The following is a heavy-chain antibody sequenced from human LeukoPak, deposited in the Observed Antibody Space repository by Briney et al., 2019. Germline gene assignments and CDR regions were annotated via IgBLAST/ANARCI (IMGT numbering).Heavy chain of an antibody. Sequence: GRSLSLSCAASGFTFSSYGMPWVRQAPGKGLEWVAVIWYDGSNKYYADSVKGRFTISRDNSKNTLYLQMNSLRAEDTAVYYCARDAIRHDYGADYWGQGTLVTVSS. CDR1: GFTFSSYG. V-gene: IGHV3-33*01. J-gene: IGHJ4*02. CDR2: IWYDGSNK. D-gene: IGHD4-17*01. CDR3: ARDAIRHDYGADY.